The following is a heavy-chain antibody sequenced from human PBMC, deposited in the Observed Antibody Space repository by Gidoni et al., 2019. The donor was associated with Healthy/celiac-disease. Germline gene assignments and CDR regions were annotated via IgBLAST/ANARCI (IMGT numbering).Heavy chain of an antibody. CDR3: ARAPPRITIFGVVIVPPDY. Sequence: EVQLVESGGGLVKPGGSVRLSCAASGFTFSIYSMNWVRQAPGKGLEWVSSISSSSSYIYYADSVKGRFTISRDNAKNSLYLQMNSLRAEDTAVYYCARAPPRITIFGVVIVPPDYWGQGTLVTVSS. J-gene: IGHJ4*02. CDR1: GFTFSIYS. V-gene: IGHV3-21*01. CDR2: ISSSSSYI. D-gene: IGHD3-3*01.